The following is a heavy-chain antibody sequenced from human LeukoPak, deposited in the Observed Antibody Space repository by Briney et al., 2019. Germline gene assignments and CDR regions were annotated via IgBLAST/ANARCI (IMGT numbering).Heavy chain of an antibody. Sequence: GASVKVSCKVSGYTLTELSMHWVRQAPGKGLEWMGGFDPEDGETIYAQKFQGRVTMTEDTSTDTAYMELSSLRSEDTAVYYCATGGYDFWSGTFDYWGQGTLVTVSS. CDR2: FDPEDGET. D-gene: IGHD3-3*01. J-gene: IGHJ4*02. V-gene: IGHV1-24*01. CDR3: ATGGYDFWSGTFDY. CDR1: GYTLTELS.